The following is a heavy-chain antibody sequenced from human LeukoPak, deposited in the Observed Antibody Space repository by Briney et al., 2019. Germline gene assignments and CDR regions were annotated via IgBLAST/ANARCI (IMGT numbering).Heavy chain of an antibody. J-gene: IGHJ2*01. CDR3: ARSATVTGDWYFDF. CDR2: INCGESYA. V-gene: IGHV5-10-1*01. D-gene: IGHD4-17*01. Sequence: PGESLKISCEGSGCTFTNYWISWVRRRLGRGREWMGWINCGESYAIYSPSFQGHVIMSADRSVRTVYLQWASLQTSDSAMYYCARSATVTGDWYFDFWGPGTLVTVST. CDR1: GCTFTNYW.